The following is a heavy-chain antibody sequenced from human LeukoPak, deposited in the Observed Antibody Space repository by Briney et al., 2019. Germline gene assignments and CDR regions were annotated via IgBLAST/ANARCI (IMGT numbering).Heavy chain of an antibody. V-gene: IGHV3-23*01. CDR3: AKHKHYDFWSGYSPSPFDY. CDR1: GFTFSSYG. CDR2: ISGSGGNT. J-gene: IGHJ4*02. Sequence: GGSLRLSCAASGFTFSSYGMSWVRQAPGKGLEWVSAISGSGGNTYYADSVKGRFTISRDNSKNTLYLQMNSLRAEDTAVYYCAKHKHYDFWSGYSPSPFDYWGQGTLVTVSS. D-gene: IGHD3-3*01.